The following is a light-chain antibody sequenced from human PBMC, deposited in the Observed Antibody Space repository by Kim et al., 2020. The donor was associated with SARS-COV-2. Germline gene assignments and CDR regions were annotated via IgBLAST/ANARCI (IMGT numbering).Light chain of an antibody. CDR3: QQRSNWPPGYT. CDR1: QSVTSY. V-gene: IGKV3-11*01. Sequence: SPGERATLSCRASQSVTSYLAWYQQKPGQTPRLLIYDASIRATGIPARFSGSGSGTDFTLTISSLEPEDFAVYYCQQRSNWPPGYTFGQGTKLEI. CDR2: DAS. J-gene: IGKJ2*01.